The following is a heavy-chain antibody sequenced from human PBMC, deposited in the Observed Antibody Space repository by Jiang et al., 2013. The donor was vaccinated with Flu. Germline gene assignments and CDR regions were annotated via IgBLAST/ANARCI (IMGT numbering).Heavy chain of an antibody. V-gene: IGHV4-59*01. Sequence: CPGLVKPSDTLSLTCTVSGGSIDRYWWSWIRQSPGKGLEYIGFIHYSGNTDYNPSFMGRVAISVDRSKNQFSLRLASVSVADTAVYYCARDLGYCSGGFCNSGYFYGMDVWGQGTTITVSS. J-gene: IGHJ6*02. CDR3: ARDLGYCSGGFCNSGYFYGMDV. D-gene: IGHD2-15*01. CDR1: GGSIDRYW. CDR2: IHYSGNT.